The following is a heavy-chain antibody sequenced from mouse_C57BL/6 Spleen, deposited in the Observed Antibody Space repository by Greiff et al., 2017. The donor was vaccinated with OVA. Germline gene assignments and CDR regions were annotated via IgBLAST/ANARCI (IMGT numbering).Heavy chain of an antibody. Sequence: EVKLMESGGGLVQPGGSMKLSCVASGFTFSNYWMNWVRQSPEKGLEWVARIRLKSDNYATHYAESVKGRFTISRDDSKSSVYLQMNNLRAEDTGIYYCTGLWLRRRDYYAMDYWGQGTSVTVSS. V-gene: IGHV6-3*01. CDR1: GFTFSNYW. D-gene: IGHD2-2*01. CDR2: IRLKSDNYAT. CDR3: TGLWLRRRDYYAMDY. J-gene: IGHJ4*01.